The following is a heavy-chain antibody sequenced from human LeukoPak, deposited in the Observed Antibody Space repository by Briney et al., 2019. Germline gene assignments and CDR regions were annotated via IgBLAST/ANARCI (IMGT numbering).Heavy chain of an antibody. CDR1: GGSVSSDSYY. CDR3: ARDYEYNFGKYFGS. J-gene: IGHJ4*02. V-gene: IGHV4-61*01. D-gene: IGHD3-16*01. CDR2: IYYSGNT. Sequence: PSETLSLTCTVSGGSVSSDSYYWSWIRQPPGKGLEWIGYIYYSGNTHYNPSLKSRVTISVDTSKNQFSLKLSSVTAADTAVYYCARDYEYNFGKYFGSWGQGTLVTVSS.